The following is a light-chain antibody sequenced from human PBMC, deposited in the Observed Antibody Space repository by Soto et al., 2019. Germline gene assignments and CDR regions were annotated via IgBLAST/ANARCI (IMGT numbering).Light chain of an antibody. V-gene: IGKV1-5*01. J-gene: IGKJ4*01. CDR2: DAS. CDR3: QQYNSYPLT. CDR1: QSISSW. Sequence: DIQMTQSPSTLSASVGDRVTITCRASQSISSWLAWYQQKPGKAPKLLIYDASSLESGVPSRFSGSGAGTEFNRTISSLQPDDFATYYCQQYNSYPLTFGGGTKVEIK.